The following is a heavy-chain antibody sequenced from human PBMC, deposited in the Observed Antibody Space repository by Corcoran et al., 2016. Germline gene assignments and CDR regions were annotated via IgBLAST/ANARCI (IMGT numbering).Heavy chain of an antibody. J-gene: IGHJ4*02. D-gene: IGHD6-19*01. Sequence: EVHLVESGGVVVQPGGSMRLSCAISGLTFDDYAMHWVRQAPGKGLEWISLINWNDGRTFYADYVKGRFTISRDNSNDALYLQMNSQRVEDTALYYCVAAVAPQWLGEPGRYWGQGTLVTVSS. V-gene: IGHV3-43D*03. CDR2: INWNDGRT. CDR1: GLTFDDYA. CDR3: VAAVAPQWLGEPGRY.